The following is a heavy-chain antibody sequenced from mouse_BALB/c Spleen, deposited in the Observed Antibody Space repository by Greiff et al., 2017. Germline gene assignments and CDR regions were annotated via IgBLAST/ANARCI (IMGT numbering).Heavy chain of an antibody. D-gene: IGHD2-1*01. CDR2: IYPGNGDT. CDR3: ARWGGNYPFDY. CDR1: GYTFTSYN. J-gene: IGHJ2*01. V-gene: IGHV1-12*01. Sequence: VQLQQPGAELVKPGASVKMSCKASGYTFTSYNMHWVKQTPGQGLEWIGAIYPGNGDTSYNQKFKGKATLTADKSSSTAYMQLSSLTSEDSAVYYCARWGGNYPFDYWGQGTTLTVSS.